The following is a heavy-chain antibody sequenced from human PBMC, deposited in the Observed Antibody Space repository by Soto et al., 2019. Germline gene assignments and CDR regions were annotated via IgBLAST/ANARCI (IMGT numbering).Heavy chain of an antibody. Sequence: QVQLQESGPGLVKPSQTLSLTCTVSGGSISSGDYYWSWIRPPPGKGLEWIGYINYSGSTYYNPSLKIRVTIAVDTSKNQFSLKLSSVTAADTAVYDCARYYGDKYNWFDPWGQGTLVTVSS. CDR3: ARYYGDKYNWFDP. J-gene: IGHJ5*02. CDR1: GGSISSGDYY. CDR2: INYSGST. V-gene: IGHV4-30-4*01. D-gene: IGHD4-17*01.